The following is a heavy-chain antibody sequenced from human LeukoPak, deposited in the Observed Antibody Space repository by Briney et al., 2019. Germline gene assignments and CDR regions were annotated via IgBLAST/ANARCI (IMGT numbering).Heavy chain of an antibody. J-gene: IGHJ6*03. CDR2: IHYSGST. V-gene: IGHV4-39*01. CDR3: ARQLYSSGSYYAPMDV. D-gene: IGHD3-10*01. CDR1: GGSISSSIYF. Sequence: SETLSLTCTVSGGSISSSIYFWGWSRQPPGKGLEWIGSIHYSGSTYHDPSLKSRVTVSLDPSKNQFSLKLSSVTATDTAVYYCARQLYSSGSYYAPMDVWGKGTTVTISS.